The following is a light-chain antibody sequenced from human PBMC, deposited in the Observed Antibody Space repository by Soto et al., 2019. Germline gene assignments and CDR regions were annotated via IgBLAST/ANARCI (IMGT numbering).Light chain of an antibody. CDR1: SSNIGSNA. V-gene: IGLV1-44*01. J-gene: IGLJ1*01. CDR2: SNN. CDR3: ATWDESLNGYL. Sequence: QSVLTQPPSASWSPGQRVTISCSGSSSNIGSNAVNWYQQLPGTAPTLLIYSNNERPSGVPDRFSGSKSGTSASLAISGLQSEDEADYYCATWDESLNGYLLGTGTKVNVL.